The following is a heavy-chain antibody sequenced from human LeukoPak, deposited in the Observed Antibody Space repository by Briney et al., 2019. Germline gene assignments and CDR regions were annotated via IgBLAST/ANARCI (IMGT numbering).Heavy chain of an antibody. J-gene: IGHJ4*02. CDR2: IYYSGNT. CDR1: GVSISSSNSY. CDR3: ARQTGSGLFILP. Sequence: PSETLSLTCTVSGVSISSSNSYWGWIRQPPGKGLEWIGSIYYSGNTYYNAPLKSQVSISIHTAKNQFSLRLTSVTDADTAVYYCARQTGSGLFILPGGQGTLVTVSS. D-gene: IGHD3/OR15-3a*01. V-gene: IGHV4-39*01.